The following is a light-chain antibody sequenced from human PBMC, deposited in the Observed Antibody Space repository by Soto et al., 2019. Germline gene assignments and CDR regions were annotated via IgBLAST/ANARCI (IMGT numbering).Light chain of an antibody. CDR1: QSVSSSS. CDR3: QQYGGSPRT. J-gene: IGKJ1*01. Sequence: EIVLTQSPGTLSLSPGERATLSCRASQSVSSSSLAWYQHKRGQAPRLLIHGASSRATGIPDRFCGSGSGTDFTLTISRLEPEDFAVYYCQQYGGSPRTFGQGTKVEVK. CDR2: GAS. V-gene: IGKV3-20*01.